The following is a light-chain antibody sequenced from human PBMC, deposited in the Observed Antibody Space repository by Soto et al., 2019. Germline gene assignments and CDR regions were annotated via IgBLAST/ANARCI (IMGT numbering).Light chain of an antibody. CDR3: QQYDKWYT. CDR1: QSVSSN. V-gene: IGKV3-15*01. Sequence: EIVMTQSPATLSVSPGEGATLSCRASQSVSSNLAWYQHKPGQAPRLLIHGASTRATGIPARFSGGGSGTEFALTISSLQSEDFAIYYCQQYDKWYTFGQGTKLEIK. CDR2: GAS. J-gene: IGKJ2*01.